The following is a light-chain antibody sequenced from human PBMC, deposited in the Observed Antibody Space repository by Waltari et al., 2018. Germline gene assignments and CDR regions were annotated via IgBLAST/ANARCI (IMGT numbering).Light chain of an antibody. CDR2: DIS. Sequence: DIHMTQSPSFVSASVGDRVTITCRASQGVSKYLAWYQQKPGRAPRVLIFDISTLQSGVPSRFSGGGSGTEFSLTISSLQPEDFATYYCQQGDSFPPTFGQGTKVEIK. CDR3: QQGDSFPPT. CDR1: QGVSKY. V-gene: IGKV1-12*01. J-gene: IGKJ1*01.